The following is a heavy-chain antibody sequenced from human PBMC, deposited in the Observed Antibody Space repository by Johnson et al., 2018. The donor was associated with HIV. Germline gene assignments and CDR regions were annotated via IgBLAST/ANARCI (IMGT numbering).Heavy chain of an antibody. CDR1: GFTFDDYG. Sequence: VQLVESGGGVVRPGGSLRLSCAASGFTFDDYGMSWVRQAPGKGLEWVSYISSSGSTIYYADSVKGRFTISRDNAKNALYRQMNSLRAEDTAVYYCARDPLGAHGAFDIWGQGTMVTVSS. CDR3: ARDPLGAHGAFDI. J-gene: IGHJ3*02. V-gene: IGHV3-48*04. CDR2: ISSSGSTI. D-gene: IGHD3-16*01.